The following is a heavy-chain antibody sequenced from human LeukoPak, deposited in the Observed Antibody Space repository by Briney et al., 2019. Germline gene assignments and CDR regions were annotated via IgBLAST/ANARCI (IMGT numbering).Heavy chain of an antibody. CDR2: IYSGGRT. D-gene: IGHD2-21*02. V-gene: IGHV3-66*01. J-gene: IGHJ4*02. CDR1: GFTVSSNY. CDR3: ARGSVVTAIGHIDY. Sequence: PGGSLRLSWAAAGFTVSSNYISWVRQAPGKWLEWVSVIYSGGRTYYADCVKGRFTIPRDNSKNTLYLQMKSLRAEDTAVYYCARGSVVTAIGHIDYWGQGTLVTVSS.